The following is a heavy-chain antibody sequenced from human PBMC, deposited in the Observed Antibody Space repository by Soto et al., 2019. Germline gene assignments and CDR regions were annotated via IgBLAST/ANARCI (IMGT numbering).Heavy chain of an antibody. J-gene: IGHJ4*02. CDR2: ISYDGSNK. D-gene: IGHD1-26*01. CDR3: ATLVIVGADSVDY. V-gene: IGHV3-30-3*01. CDR1: GFTFSSYA. Sequence: QVQLVESGGGVVQPGRSLRLSCAASGFTFSSYAMHWVRQAPGKGLEWVAVISYDGSNKYYADSVKGRFTISRDNSKNTLYLQMNSLRAEDTAVYYCATLVIVGADSVDYWGQGTLVTVSS.